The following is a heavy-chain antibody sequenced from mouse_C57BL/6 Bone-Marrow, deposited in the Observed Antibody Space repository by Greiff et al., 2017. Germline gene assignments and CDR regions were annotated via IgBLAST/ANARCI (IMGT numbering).Heavy chain of an antibody. V-gene: IGHV5-16*01. J-gene: IGHJ3*01. CDR2: INYDGSST. CDR3: ARGGSNLYDPLAY. Sequence: EVQLVESEGGLVQPGSSMKLSCTASGFTFSDYYMAWVRQVPEKGLEWVANINYDGSSTYYLDSLKSRFIISRDNAKNILYLQMSSLKSEDTATYYCARGGSNLYDPLAYGGQGTLVTVSA. D-gene: IGHD2-3*01. CDR1: GFTFSDYY.